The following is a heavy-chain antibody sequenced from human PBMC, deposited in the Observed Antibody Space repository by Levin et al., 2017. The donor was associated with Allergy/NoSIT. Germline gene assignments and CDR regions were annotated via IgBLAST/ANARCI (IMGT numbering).Heavy chain of an antibody. CDR3: ARDVTMGGEA. V-gene: IGHV3-7*03. D-gene: IGHD3-10*01. J-gene: IGHJ5*02. Sequence: PGGSLRLSCVVSGFSFRSSWMSWVRQAPGKGLEWVANINEDGSAKYYVDSVKGRFTVSRDNAENSLYLQMDDLRAEDTALYYCARDVTMGGEAWGQGTLVTVSS. CDR1: GFSFRSSW. CDR2: INEDGSAK.